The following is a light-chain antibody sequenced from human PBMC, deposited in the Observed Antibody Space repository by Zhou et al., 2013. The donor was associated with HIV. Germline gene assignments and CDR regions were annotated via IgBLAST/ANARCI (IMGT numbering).Light chain of an antibody. J-gene: IGKJ1*01. V-gene: IGKV1-12*01. CDR2: PAS. CDR3: QQYYSYPT. Sequence: DIQMTQSPSSVSASVGDRVTITCRASQGISTWLGWYQQKAGKAPKLLIFPASSLQNGVPSRFSGNGSGTDFTLTIRCLQSEDFATYYCQQYYSYPTFGQGTEGGN. CDR1: QGISTW.